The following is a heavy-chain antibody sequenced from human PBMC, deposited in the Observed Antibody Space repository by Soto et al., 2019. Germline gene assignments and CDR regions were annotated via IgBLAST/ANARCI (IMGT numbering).Heavy chain of an antibody. J-gene: IGHJ5*02. V-gene: IGHV2-5*02. CDR1: GFSLSTSGVG. D-gene: IGHD3-22*01. Sequence: SGPTLVNPTQTLTLTCTFSGFSLSTSGVGVGWIRQPPGKALEWLALIYWDDDKRYSPSLKSRRTITKDTSKNQVVRTMTNMDPVDTATYYCAHRRSTYYYDSTFDPWGQATLVTVSS. CDR2: IYWDDDK. CDR3: AHRRSTYYYDSTFDP.